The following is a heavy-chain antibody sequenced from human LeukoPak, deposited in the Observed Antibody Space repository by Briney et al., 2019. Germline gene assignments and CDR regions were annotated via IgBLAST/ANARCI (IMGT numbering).Heavy chain of an antibody. D-gene: IGHD6-25*01. J-gene: IGHJ4*02. CDR1: GFTFSSYS. CDR2: ISGSGGST. V-gene: IGHV3-23*01. Sequence: GGSLRLSCAASGFTFSSYSMNWVRQAPGKGLEWVSAISGSGGSTYYADSVKGRFTISRDNSKNTLYLQMNSLRAEDTAVYYCAKAGGSGHFDYWGQGTLVTVSS. CDR3: AKAGGSGHFDY.